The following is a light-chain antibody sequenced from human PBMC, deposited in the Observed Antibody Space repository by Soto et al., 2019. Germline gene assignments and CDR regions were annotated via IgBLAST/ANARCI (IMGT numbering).Light chain of an antibody. CDR2: DDS. J-gene: IGLJ3*02. Sequence: SYELTQPPSVSVAPGQTATITCGGNNIGSKSVHWYQQKPGQAPVLVVYDDSDRPSGIPQRFSGSNSGNTATLTISRVEAGDEADYYCQVWDGSSDQRVFGGGTKVTVL. CDR3: QVWDGSSDQRV. V-gene: IGLV3-21*02. CDR1: NIGSKS.